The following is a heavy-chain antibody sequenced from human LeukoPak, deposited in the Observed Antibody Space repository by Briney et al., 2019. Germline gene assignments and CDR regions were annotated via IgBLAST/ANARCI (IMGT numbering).Heavy chain of an antibody. J-gene: IGHJ1*01. CDR2: IYYSGST. V-gene: IGHV4-39*01. CDR1: GGSISSYY. CDR3: ARHQGIAAAGTIQH. D-gene: IGHD6-13*01. Sequence: SETLSLTCTVSGGSISSYYWSWIRQPPGKGLEWIGSIYYSGSTYYNPSLKSRVTISVDTSKNQFSLKLSSVTAADTAVYYCARHQGIAAAGTIQHWGQGTLVTVSS.